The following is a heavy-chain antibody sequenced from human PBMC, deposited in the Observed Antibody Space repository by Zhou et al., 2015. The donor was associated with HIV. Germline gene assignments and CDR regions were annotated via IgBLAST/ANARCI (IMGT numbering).Heavy chain of an antibody. CDR2: IIPIFGTV. J-gene: IGHJ2*01. Sequence: QVQLVQSGAEVKKPGSSVKVSCKASGGTFSSYAISWVRQAPGQGLEWMGGIIPIFGTVKYAQKFQGRVTLTADRSTNTAYMEMRSLRSEDTAVYYCARDRGGRSPDRGGYLRSLWGR. D-gene: IGHD6-19*01. CDR1: GGTFSSYA. V-gene: IGHV1-69*06. CDR3: ARDRGGRSPDRGGYLRSL.